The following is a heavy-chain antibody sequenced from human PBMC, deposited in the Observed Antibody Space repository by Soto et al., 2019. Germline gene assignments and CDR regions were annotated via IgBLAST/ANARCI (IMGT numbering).Heavy chain of an antibody. J-gene: IGHJ5*02. CDR2: IYYSGST. D-gene: IGHD3-3*01. CDR3: ARVARMYDFSFPTHLTHNWFDP. V-gene: IGHV4-61*01. Sequence: SETLSLTCTVSGGSVSSGSYYWSWIRQPPGKGLEWIGYIYYSGSTNYNPSLKSRVTISVDTSKNQFSLKLSSVTAADTAVYYCARVARMYDFSFPTHLTHNWFDPWGQGTLVTVSS. CDR1: GGSVSSGSYY.